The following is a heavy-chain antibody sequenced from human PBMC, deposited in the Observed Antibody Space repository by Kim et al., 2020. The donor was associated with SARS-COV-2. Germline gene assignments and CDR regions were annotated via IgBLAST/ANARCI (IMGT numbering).Heavy chain of an antibody. CDR3: ARDGRSSCFGLDPFDL. Sequence: GGSLRLSCAASGFSFSSYGMNWVRQAPGKGLEWVSHISLTGSTIYYADSVKGRFTISRDNAENSVSLQMNGLRDADTAVYYCARDGRSSCFGLDPFDLWGQGTMVTVSS. J-gene: IGHJ3*01. D-gene: IGHD6-13*01. CDR2: ISLTGSTI. CDR1: GFSFSSYG. V-gene: IGHV3-48*02.